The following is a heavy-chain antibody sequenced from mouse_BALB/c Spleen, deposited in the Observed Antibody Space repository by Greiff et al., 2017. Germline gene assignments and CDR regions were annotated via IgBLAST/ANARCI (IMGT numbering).Heavy chain of an antibody. CDR1: GFTFSSFG. CDR2: ISSGSSTT. Sequence: DVHLVESGGGLVQPGGSRKLSCAASGFTFSSFGMHWVRQAPEKGLEWVAYISSGSSTTYYADTVKGRFTISRDHPKNTLFLQMTSLRSEDAAMYYCARILYGNWYYFDDWGEGTTRTVSS. J-gene: IGHJ2*01. D-gene: IGHD2-10*02. V-gene: IGHV5-17*02. CDR3: ARILYGNWYYFDD.